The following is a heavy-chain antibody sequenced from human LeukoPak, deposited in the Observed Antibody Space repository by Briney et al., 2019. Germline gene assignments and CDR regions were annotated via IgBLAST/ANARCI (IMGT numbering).Heavy chain of an antibody. CDR2: INQDGSGK. D-gene: IGHD1-1*01. J-gene: IGHJ1*01. CDR3: AEGTTG. Sequence: GGSPRLSCATSGFTFSRHWMSWVRRAPGKGLEWVANINQDGSGKYYVDSVKGRFTISRDNAKNSLYLQMNSLRSEDTAIYYCAEGTTGWGQGTLVTVSS. V-gene: IGHV3-7*01. CDR1: GFTFSRHW.